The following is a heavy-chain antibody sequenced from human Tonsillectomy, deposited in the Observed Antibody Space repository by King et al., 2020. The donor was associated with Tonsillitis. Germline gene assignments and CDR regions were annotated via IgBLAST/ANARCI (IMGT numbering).Heavy chain of an antibody. CDR1: GGSISSSSYY. V-gene: IGHV4-39*01. D-gene: IGHD3-10*01. Sequence: LQLQESGPGLVKPSETLSLTCTVSGGSISSSSYYWGWIRQPPGKGLEWIGSIYYSGSTYYNPSLKSRVTISVDTSKNQFSLKLSSVTAADTAVYYCARLWFGELSGVGAFDIWGQGTMVTVSS. CDR2: IYYSGST. CDR3: ARLWFGELSGVGAFDI. J-gene: IGHJ3*02.